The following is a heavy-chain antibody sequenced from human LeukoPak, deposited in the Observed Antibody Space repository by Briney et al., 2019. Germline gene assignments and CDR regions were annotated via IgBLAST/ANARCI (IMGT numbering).Heavy chain of an antibody. V-gene: IGHV4-59*01. CDR2: ISYSGST. J-gene: IGHJ6*02. CDR1: GGSISTYY. CDR3: VRGGRVVKSLFGMGV. D-gene: IGHD3-3*01. Sequence: SETLSLTCTVSGGSISTYYWCWIRQSPGKGLEWIGYISYSGSTNYNPSLKSRVTISVDRPKNQFSLKLSSVTAADTAVYYCVRGGRVVKSLFGMGVWGQGTTVTVSS.